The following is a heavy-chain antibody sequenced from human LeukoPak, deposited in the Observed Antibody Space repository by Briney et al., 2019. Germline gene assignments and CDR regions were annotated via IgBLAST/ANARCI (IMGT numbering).Heavy chain of an antibody. CDR2: INTDGSNT. V-gene: IGHV3-74*03. CDR3: ARDYYTSGDY. Sequence: GGSPRLSCVASGFTFSNYWMHWVRQAPGKGLAWVSRINTDGSNTEYADSVKGRFTISRDNAKNTLFLEMDSLRDEDTAVYYCARDYYTSGDYWGQGTLVTVSS. D-gene: IGHD3-3*01. CDR1: GFTFSNYW. J-gene: IGHJ4*02.